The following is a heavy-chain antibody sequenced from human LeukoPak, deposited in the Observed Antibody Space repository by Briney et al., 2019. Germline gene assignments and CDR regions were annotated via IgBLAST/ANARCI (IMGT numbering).Heavy chain of an antibody. Sequence: GASVKVSCKASGYTFTGYYMHWVRQAPGQGLEWMGIINPSGGSTSYAQKFQGRVTMTRDTSTSTVYMGLSSLRSEDTAVYYWATLGGGGESVDYWGQGTLVTVSS. D-gene: IGHD3-16*01. V-gene: IGHV1-46*01. CDR1: GYTFTGYY. CDR2: INPSGGST. J-gene: IGHJ4*02. CDR3: ATLGGGGESVDY.